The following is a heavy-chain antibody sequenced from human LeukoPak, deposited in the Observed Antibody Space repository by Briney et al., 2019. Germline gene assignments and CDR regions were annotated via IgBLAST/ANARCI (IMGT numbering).Heavy chain of an antibody. CDR1: GYTFTSYG. J-gene: IGHJ6*02. D-gene: IGHD5-18*01. CDR2: ISAYNGNT. Sequence: GASVKVSCKASGYTFTSYGISWVRQAPEQGLEWMGWISAYNGNTNYAQKLQGRVTMTTDTSTSTAYMELRSLRSDDTAVYYCARDDGYSYGMGYYYGMDVWGQGTTVTVSS. CDR3: ARDDGYSYGMGYYYGMDV. V-gene: IGHV1-18*01.